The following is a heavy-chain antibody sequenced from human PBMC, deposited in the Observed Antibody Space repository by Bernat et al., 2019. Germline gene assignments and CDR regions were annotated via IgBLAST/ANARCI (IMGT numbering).Heavy chain of an antibody. V-gene: IGHV3-30*18. J-gene: IGHJ4*02. Sequence: QVQLVESGGGVVQPGKSLRLSCAASGFTFSSYGMHWVRQAPGKGLEWVAVISYDGSNKYYADSVKGRFTISRDNSKNTLYLQMNSLRAEDTAVYYCAKVSGGSSWDPFDYWGQGTLVTVSS. CDR2: ISYDGSNK. D-gene: IGHD6-13*01. CDR3: AKVSGGSSWDPFDY. CDR1: GFTFSSYG.